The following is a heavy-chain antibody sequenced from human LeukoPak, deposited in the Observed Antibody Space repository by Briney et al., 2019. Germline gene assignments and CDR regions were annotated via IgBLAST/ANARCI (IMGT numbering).Heavy chain of an antibody. V-gene: IGHV3-23*01. CDR1: GFTFTSYA. D-gene: IGHD2-15*01. CDR3: AKDVAADFDF. Sequence: PGGSLRLSCAAPGFTFTSYAMSWVRQALGKGLEWVSAIRGSGGSSYYAGSVKGRFIISRDNSKSTLYLQMNSVTADDTAVYYCAKDVAADFDFWGQGTLVTVSS. J-gene: IGHJ4*02. CDR2: IRGSGGSS.